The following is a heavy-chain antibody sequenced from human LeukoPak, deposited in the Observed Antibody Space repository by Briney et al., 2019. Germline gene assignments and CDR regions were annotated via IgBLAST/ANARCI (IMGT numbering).Heavy chain of an antibody. Sequence: SGTLSLTCAVSGGSISSSNWWSWVRQPPGKGLEWIGEIYHSGSTNYNPSLKSRVTISVDKSRNQFSLKLSSVTAADTAVYYCARDLRPGRAAAAGTIRWFDPWGQGTLVTVSS. CDR3: ARDLRPGRAAAAGTIRWFDP. J-gene: IGHJ5*02. CDR1: GGSISSSNW. D-gene: IGHD6-13*01. V-gene: IGHV4-4*02. CDR2: IYHSGST.